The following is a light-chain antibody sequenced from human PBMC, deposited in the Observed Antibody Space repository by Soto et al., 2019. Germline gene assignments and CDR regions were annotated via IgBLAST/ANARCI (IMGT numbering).Light chain of an antibody. J-gene: IGKJ4*01. CDR1: QDITNY. Sequence: DIQMTQSPSSLSASVGDRVTITCQASQDITNYLNWYQQKPGKAPKLLICDASNLETGVPSRFSASGSGTYFTFTISSLQPEDIATYYCQQSNGLPTFGGGTKVEIK. CDR3: QQSNGLPT. CDR2: DAS. V-gene: IGKV1-33*01.